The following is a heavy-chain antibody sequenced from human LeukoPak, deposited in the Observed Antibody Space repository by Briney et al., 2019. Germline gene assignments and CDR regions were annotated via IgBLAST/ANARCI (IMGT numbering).Heavy chain of an antibody. CDR2: IRYDGSNK. D-gene: IGHD6-13*01. Sequence: GGSLRLSCAASGFTFSSYGMHWVRQAPGKGLEWVAFIRYDGSNKYYADPVKGRFTISRDNSKNTLDLQMNSLRAEDTAVYYCAKDLSSSWFEGLDNWGQGTLVTVSS. J-gene: IGHJ4*02. V-gene: IGHV3-30*02. CDR1: GFTFSSYG. CDR3: AKDLSSSWFEGLDN.